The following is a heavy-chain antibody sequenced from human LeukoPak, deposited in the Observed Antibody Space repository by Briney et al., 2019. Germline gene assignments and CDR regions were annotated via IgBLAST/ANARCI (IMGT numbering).Heavy chain of an antibody. D-gene: IGHD2-2*01. CDR2: INAGNGNT. CDR3: ARDPTTGVVPDGKFSSDYYFDS. CDR1: GYTFSNYA. J-gene: IGHJ4*02. V-gene: IGHV1-3*01. Sequence: ASVKVSCKASGYTFSNYAIHWVRQAPGQRLEWMGWINAGNGNTINSQKFQGRVTITRDTSASTAYMELSSPRSEDTAVYYCARDPTTGVVPDGKFSSDYYFDSWGRGTLVTVSS.